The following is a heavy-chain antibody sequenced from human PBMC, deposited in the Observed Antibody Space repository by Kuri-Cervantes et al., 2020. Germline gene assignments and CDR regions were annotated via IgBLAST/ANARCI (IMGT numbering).Heavy chain of an antibody. CDR3: AKNSVSAAGDF. CDR1: GFTFSNAW. V-gene: IGHV3-7*01. D-gene: IGHD6-13*01. Sequence: GGSLRLSCAASGFTFSNAWMSWVRQAPGKGLEWVANINTDGNGKYYVDSVKGRFTISRDNAKNSLYLQMNSLRADDTAVYYCAKNSVSAAGDFWGQGTLVTVSS. J-gene: IGHJ4*02. CDR2: INTDGNGK.